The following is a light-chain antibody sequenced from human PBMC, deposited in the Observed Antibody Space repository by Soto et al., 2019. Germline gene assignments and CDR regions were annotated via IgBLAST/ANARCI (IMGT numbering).Light chain of an antibody. CDR1: SSNIVTNL. Sequence: QSVLTQPPSASGSPGQRVTISCSGSSSNIVTNLVSWYRQVPGTAPQVFIHSNNQRASGVPDRFSGSKSGTSASLAISGLQSEDEGNYDCVTWDDNLASYVFGAGTKVTV. CDR2: SNN. J-gene: IGLJ1*01. CDR3: VTWDDNLASYV. V-gene: IGLV1-44*01.